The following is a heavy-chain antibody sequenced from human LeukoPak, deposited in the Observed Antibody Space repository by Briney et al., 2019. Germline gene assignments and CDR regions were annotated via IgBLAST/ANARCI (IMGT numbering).Heavy chain of an antibody. CDR1: GFTFSSYG. Sequence: PGGSLRLSCAASGFTFSSYGMHWVRQAPGKGLEWVEVIWYDGSNKYYADSVKGRFTISRDNSKNTLYLQMNSLRAEDTAVYYCAKDHATGALGGAFDIWGQGTMVTVSS. J-gene: IGHJ3*02. CDR2: IWYDGSNK. V-gene: IGHV3-30*02. D-gene: IGHD3-16*01. CDR3: AKDHATGALGGAFDI.